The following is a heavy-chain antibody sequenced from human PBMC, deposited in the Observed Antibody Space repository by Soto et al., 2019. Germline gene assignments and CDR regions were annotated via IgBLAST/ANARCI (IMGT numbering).Heavy chain of an antibody. CDR3: ARGLITGIHYSGGWYYFES. D-gene: IGHD6-19*01. V-gene: IGHV4-34*01. CDR1: GESFSGYI. CDR2: INHSGSA. J-gene: IGHJ4*02. Sequence: QVQLQQSGAGLLKPSETLSLTCAVYGESFSGYIWTWIRQTPGNGLQWIGQINHSGSASYNPSLKSRVPISVHTSNSQFSLELSSVTAADTVVYYCARGLITGIHYSGGWYYFESWGQGTQLTVSS.